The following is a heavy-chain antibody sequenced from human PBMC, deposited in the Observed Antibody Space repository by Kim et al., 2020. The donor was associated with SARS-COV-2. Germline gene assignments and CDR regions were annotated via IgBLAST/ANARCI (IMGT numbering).Heavy chain of an antibody. CDR3: MKDPGDA. V-gene: IGHV3-64D*09. J-gene: IGHJ5*02. CDR2: GTTT. Sequence: GTTTYYADSMRGRFTISRDNSKNTVYLQMSSLRSEDTAIYYCMKDPGDAWGQGTLVIVSS.